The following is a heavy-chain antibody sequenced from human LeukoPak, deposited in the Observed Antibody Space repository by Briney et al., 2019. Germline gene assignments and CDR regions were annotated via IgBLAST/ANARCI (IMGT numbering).Heavy chain of an antibody. CDR3: AREIAVRGVNPFDY. CDR2: INSDGCST. V-gene: IGHV3-74*01. D-gene: IGHD3-10*01. Sequence: GGSLRLSCAASGFTFSSYWVHWVRQAPGKGLVWVSRINSDGCSTSYADSVKGRFTISRDNAKNSLYLQMNSLRAEDTAVYYCAREIAVRGVNPFDYWGQGTLVTVSS. CDR1: GFTFSSYW. J-gene: IGHJ4*02.